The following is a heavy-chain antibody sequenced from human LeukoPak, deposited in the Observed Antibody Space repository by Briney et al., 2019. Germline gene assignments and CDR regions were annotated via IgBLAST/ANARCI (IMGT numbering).Heavy chain of an antibody. CDR2: INPNSGGT. D-gene: IGHD2-15*01. Sequence: ASVKVSCKASGYTFTGYYMHWVRQAPGQGLEWMGWINPNSGGTNYAQKFQGRVTMTRDTSISTAYMELSRLRSDDTAVYYCARDMGSGGRGRFGYWGQGTLVTVSS. J-gene: IGHJ4*02. CDR1: GYTFTGYY. V-gene: IGHV1-2*02. CDR3: ARDMGSGGRGRFGY.